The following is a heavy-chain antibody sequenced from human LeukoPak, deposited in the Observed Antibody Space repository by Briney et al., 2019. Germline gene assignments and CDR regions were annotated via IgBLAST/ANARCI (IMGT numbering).Heavy chain of an antibody. V-gene: IGHV4-4*02. J-gene: IGHJ4*02. D-gene: IGHD6-19*01. CDR3: ARFGSGWYGFDY. CDR1: GDSISSSNW. Sequence: PSETLSLTCAVSGDSISSSNWWSWVRQPPGKGLEWIGEIYHSGSTNYNPSLRSRVTISVDKSKNQFSLKLGSVTAADTAVYYCARFGSGWYGFDYWGQGTLVSVSS. CDR2: IYHSGST.